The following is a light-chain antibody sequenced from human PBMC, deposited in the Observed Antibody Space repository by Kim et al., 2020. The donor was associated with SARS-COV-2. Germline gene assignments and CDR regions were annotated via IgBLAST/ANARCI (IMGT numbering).Light chain of an antibody. J-gene: IGKJ4*01. Sequence: EIVMTQSPATLSVSPGERATLSCRASQSVSSSLAWYQQKAGQAPRLLIYGASTRATGIPARFSGSGSGTEFTLTISSLQSEDFAVYYCQQYNNWPPLTFGGGTKVDIK. CDR3: QQYNNWPPLT. CDR2: GAS. CDR1: QSVSSS. V-gene: IGKV3-15*01.